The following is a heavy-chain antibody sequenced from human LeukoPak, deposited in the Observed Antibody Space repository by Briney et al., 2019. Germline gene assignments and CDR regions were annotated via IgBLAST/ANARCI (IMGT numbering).Heavy chain of an antibody. CDR1: GFTFSSYW. D-gene: IGHD3-22*01. V-gene: IGHV3-74*01. Sequence: GGSLRLSCAASGFTFSSYWMHWVRHAPGEGLVWVSRINSDGSSTSYADSVKGRFTISRDNAKSTLYLQMNSLRAEDTAVYYCATNYYDSSGYYRNRPYYFDYWGQGTLVTVSS. CDR3: ATNYYDSSGYYRNRPYYFDY. CDR2: INSDGSST. J-gene: IGHJ4*02.